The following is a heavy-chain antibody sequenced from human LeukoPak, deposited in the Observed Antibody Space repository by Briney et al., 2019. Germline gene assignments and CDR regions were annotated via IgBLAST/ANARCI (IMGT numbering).Heavy chain of an antibody. D-gene: IGHD3-10*01. CDR1: GYSFTSYY. CDR2: INPSGGST. J-gene: IGHJ6*02. CDR3: ARVSGSYGMDV. Sequence: GASVKVSCKATGYSFTSYYMHWVRQAPGQGLEWMGRINPSGGSTSYVQKFQGRVTMTRDTSTSTVYMELSSLRSEDTAVYYCARVSGSYGMDVWGQGTMVTVSS. V-gene: IGHV1-46*01.